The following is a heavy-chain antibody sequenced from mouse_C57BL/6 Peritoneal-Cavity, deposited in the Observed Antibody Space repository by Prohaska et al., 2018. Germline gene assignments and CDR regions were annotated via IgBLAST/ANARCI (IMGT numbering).Heavy chain of an antibody. V-gene: IGHV1-82*01. J-gene: IGHJ3*01. CDR2: IYPGDGDT. Sequence: PGASVKISCKASGYAFRSSWLNWVKQRPGKGLEWIGRIYPGDGDTNYNGKFKGKATLTAEKSSSTAYMQLSSLTSEDSAVYVCARGEGAWFAYWGQGTLVTVSA. CDR3: ARGEGAWFAY. CDR1: GYAFRSSW.